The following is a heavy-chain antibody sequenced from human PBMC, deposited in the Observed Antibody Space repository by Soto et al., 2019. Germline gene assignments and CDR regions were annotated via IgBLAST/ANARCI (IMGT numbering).Heavy chain of an antibody. Sequence: QVQLVQSGAEVKKPGSSVKVSCKASGGTFSSYAISWVRQAPGQGLEWMGGIIPIFGTANYAQKFQGRVTITADESTSTAYMELSRLRSEDTAVYYCARRGYSYGLDYYYGMDVWGQGTTVTVSS. D-gene: IGHD5-18*01. CDR3: ARRGYSYGLDYYYGMDV. CDR1: GGTFSSYA. V-gene: IGHV1-69*12. J-gene: IGHJ6*02. CDR2: IIPIFGTA.